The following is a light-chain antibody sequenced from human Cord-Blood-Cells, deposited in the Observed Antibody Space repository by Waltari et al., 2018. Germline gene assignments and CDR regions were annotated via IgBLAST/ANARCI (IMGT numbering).Light chain of an antibody. J-gene: IGLJ1*01. CDR2: KVS. V-gene: IGLV2-23*02. Sequence: QSALTQPASVSGSPGQSITISCTGTSSDVGSYNLVSWYQQHPGKAPKLMIYKVSKRPSWVSNRFSGSKSGNTASLTISGLQAEDEADYYCCSYAGSSTYVFGTGTKVTVL. CDR1: SSDVGSYNL. CDR3: CSYAGSSTYV.